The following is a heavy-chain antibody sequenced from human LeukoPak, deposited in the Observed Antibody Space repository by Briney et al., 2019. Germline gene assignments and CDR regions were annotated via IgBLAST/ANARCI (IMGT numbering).Heavy chain of an antibody. J-gene: IGHJ5*02. CDR1: GFTFSDYY. D-gene: IGHD6-19*01. CDR2: ISSSGSTI. Sequence: PGGSLRLSCAASGFTFSDYYMSWIRQAPGKGLEWVSYISSSGSTIYYADSVKGRFTISRDNAKNSLYLQMNSLRAEGTAVYYCAREVWQQWLLQSWFDPWGQGTLVTVSS. V-gene: IGHV3-11*04. CDR3: AREVWQQWLLQSWFDP.